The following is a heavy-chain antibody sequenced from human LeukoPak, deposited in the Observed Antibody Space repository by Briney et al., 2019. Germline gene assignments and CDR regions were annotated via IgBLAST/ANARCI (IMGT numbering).Heavy chain of an antibody. V-gene: IGHV1-8*01. CDR2: MNPNSGHT. J-gene: IGHJ3*02. Sequence: ASVKVSCKASGYTFTSHDVNWLRQATGQGLEWLGWMNPNSGHTGIAQKFQGRVTMTRDTSISTAYMELSSLRSEDTAMYYCAMYYYDTSGRYVGAFDIWGQGTMVTVSS. CDR1: GYTFTSHD. CDR3: AMYYYDTSGRYVGAFDI. D-gene: IGHD3-22*01.